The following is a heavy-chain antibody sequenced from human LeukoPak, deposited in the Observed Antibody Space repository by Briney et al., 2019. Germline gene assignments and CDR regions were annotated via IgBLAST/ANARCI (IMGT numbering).Heavy chain of an antibody. CDR1: GFTFSSYS. Sequence: PGGSLRLSCAASGFTFSSYSMNWVRRAPGKGLEWVSSISSSSSYIYYADSVKGRFTISRDNAKNSLYLQMNSLRAEDTAVYYCARDPRYCSSTSCYTKYFDYWGQGTLVTVSS. J-gene: IGHJ4*02. CDR2: ISSSSSYI. V-gene: IGHV3-21*01. CDR3: ARDPRYCSSTSCYTKYFDY. D-gene: IGHD2-2*02.